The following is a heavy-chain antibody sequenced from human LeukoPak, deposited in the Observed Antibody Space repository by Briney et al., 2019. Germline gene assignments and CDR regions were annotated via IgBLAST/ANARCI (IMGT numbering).Heavy chain of an antibody. Sequence: GGSLRLSCAASGFTFSSYAMHWVRQAPGKGLEWVAVISYDGSNKYYADSVKGRFTISRDNSKNTLYLQMNSLRAEDTAVYYCAKTISFSSGLFDYWGQGTLVTVSS. CDR2: ISYDGSNK. D-gene: IGHD6-19*01. CDR1: GFTFSSYA. CDR3: AKTISFSSGLFDY. V-gene: IGHV3-30-3*02. J-gene: IGHJ4*02.